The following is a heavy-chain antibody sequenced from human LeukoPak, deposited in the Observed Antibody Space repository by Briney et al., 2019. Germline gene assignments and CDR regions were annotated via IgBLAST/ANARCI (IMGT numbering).Heavy chain of an antibody. D-gene: IGHD5-18*01. CDR3: ARGKFASLDTAMVFDY. Sequence: ASVKVSCKASGYTFTSYDINWVRQATGQGLEWMGWTNPNSGNTGYAQKFQGRVTMTRNTSISTAYMELSSLRSEDTAVYYCARGKFASLDTAMVFDYWGQGTLVTVSS. J-gene: IGHJ4*02. V-gene: IGHV1-8*01. CDR1: GYTFTSYD. CDR2: TNPNSGNT.